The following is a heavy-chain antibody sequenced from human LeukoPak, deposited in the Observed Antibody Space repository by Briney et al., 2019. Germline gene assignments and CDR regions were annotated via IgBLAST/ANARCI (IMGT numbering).Heavy chain of an antibody. CDR1: VFTFSDYY. V-gene: IGHV3-11*01. J-gene: IGHJ4*02. CDR2: ISSSGSTI. D-gene: IGHD3-10*01. Sequence: GGSLRLSCAASVFTFSDYYMSWIRQAPGKGLEWVSYISSSGSTIYYADSVKGRFTISRDNAKNSLYLQMNSLRAEDTAVYYCAREAYFYGPGTYYRPIDYWGQGTLVTVSS. CDR3: AREAYFYGPGTYYRPIDY.